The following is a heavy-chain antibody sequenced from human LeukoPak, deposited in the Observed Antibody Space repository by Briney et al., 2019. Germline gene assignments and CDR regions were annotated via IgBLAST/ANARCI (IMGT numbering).Heavy chain of an antibody. D-gene: IGHD6-19*01. J-gene: IGHJ4*02. V-gene: IGHV4-38-2*02. CDR3: ARDPRYSSGNDY. CDR1: GYSISSGYY. CDR2: IYHSGST. Sequence: SETLSLTCTVSGYSISSGYYWGWIRQPPGKGLEWIGGIYHSGSTYFNPSLKSRVTISVDTSKTQFSLKLSSVTAADTAVYYCARDPRYSSGNDYWGQGTLVTVPS.